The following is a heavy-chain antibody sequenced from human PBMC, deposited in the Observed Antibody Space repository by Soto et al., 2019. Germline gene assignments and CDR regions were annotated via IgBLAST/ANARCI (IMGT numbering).Heavy chain of an antibody. D-gene: IGHD3-16*02. CDR1: GFTVSSNY. CDR3: ARGSYYDYVWGSYRPELYFDY. Sequence: EVQLVETGGGLIQPGGSLRLSCAASGFTVSSNYMSWVRQAPGKGLEWVSVIYSGGSTYYADSVKGRFTISRDNSKNTLYLQMNSRRAEDTAVYYCARGSYYDYVWGSYRPELYFDYWGQGTLVTVSS. J-gene: IGHJ4*02. CDR2: IYSGGST. V-gene: IGHV3-53*02.